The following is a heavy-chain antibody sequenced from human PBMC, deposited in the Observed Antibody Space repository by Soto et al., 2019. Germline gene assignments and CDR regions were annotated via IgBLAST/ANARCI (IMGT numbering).Heavy chain of an antibody. D-gene: IGHD3-16*02. CDR2: ISGSGGST. Sequence: VSLRLSCAASGFTFSTYAMSRVRQAPGKGLEWVTGISGSGGSTFYTDSVKGRFTISRDNSKNTLYLQMNSLRAEDTAVYYCAKDDNYDYVWGTYRSLYFDYWGRGTLVTVSS. CDR3: AKDDNYDYVWGTYRSLYFDY. V-gene: IGHV3-23*01. J-gene: IGHJ4*02. CDR1: GFTFSTYA.